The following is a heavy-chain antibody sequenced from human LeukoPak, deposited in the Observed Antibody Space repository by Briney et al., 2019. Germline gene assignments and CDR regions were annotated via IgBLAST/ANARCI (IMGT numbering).Heavy chain of an antibody. Sequence: GGSLRLSCAASGFTFSSYSMNWVRQAPGKGLEWVSSISSSSSYIYYADSVKGRFTISRDNAKNTLHLQMNSLRAEDTAVYYCARGARGSGTASDYWGQGTLVTVSS. V-gene: IGHV3-21*01. CDR1: GFTFSSYS. D-gene: IGHD3-10*01. CDR3: ARGARGSGTASDY. J-gene: IGHJ4*02. CDR2: ISSSSSYI.